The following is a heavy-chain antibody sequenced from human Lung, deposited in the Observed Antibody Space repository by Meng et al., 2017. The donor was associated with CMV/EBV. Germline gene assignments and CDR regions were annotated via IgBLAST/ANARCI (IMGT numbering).Heavy chain of an antibody. CDR3: ARDGRPLHFLEFSAGWFDP. V-gene: IGHV3-21*01. J-gene: IGHJ5*02. D-gene: IGHD3-3*01. CDR1: GFTFSTYN. Sequence: GESXKISXAASGFTFSTYNMNWVRQAPGKGLEWVSSISGSGSDIYYADSIKGRFTISRDNTRNSLHLQMTGLRAEDTAVYYCARDGRPLHFLEFSAGWFDPWGQGTLVTVSS. CDR2: ISGSGSDI.